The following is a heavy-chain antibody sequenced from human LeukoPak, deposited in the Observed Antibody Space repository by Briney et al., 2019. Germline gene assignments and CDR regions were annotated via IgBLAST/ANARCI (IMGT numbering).Heavy chain of an antibody. Sequence: SETLSLTCTVSGGSINNYYWSWIRQPPGKGLEWIGEINHSGSTNYNPSLKSRVTISVDTSKNQSSLKLSSVTAADTAVYYCSVNYYYYYGMDVWGQGTTVTVSS. CDR3: SVNYYYYYGMDV. CDR2: INHSGST. J-gene: IGHJ6*02. V-gene: IGHV4-34*01. CDR1: GGSINNYY.